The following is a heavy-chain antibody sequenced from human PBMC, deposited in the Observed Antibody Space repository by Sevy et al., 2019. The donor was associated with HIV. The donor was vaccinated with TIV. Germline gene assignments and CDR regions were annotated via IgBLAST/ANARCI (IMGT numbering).Heavy chain of an antibody. CDR2: ITVDGSGT. J-gene: IGHJ6*02. D-gene: IGHD3-9*01. V-gene: IGHV3-74*01. CDR3: SRESEDTWTGPVDYEYGMDV. CDR1: GFTFSSYW. Sequence: GGSLRLSCAASGFTFSSYWMHWVRHAPGKGLLWVSRITVDGSGTIYADSVKGRFTISRDNAKNTLYLQMTSLRTEDTAVYYCSRESEDTWTGPVDYEYGMDVWGLGTSVTVSS.